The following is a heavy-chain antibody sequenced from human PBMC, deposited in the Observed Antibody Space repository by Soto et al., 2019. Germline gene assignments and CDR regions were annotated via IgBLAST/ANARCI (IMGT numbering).Heavy chain of an antibody. J-gene: IGHJ4*02. Sequence: GGSLRLSCAASGFTVSRTYMAWVRQAPGKGLEWVSVIYSAGNTYYADSVKGRFTISRDNSRNTVYLQMNSLRAEDTAIYYCARDSRYVGDNYGLDHWGQGSLVTVSS. CDR2: IYSAGNT. CDR1: GFTVSRTY. CDR3: ARDSRYVGDNYGLDH. V-gene: IGHV3-53*01. D-gene: IGHD3-16*01.